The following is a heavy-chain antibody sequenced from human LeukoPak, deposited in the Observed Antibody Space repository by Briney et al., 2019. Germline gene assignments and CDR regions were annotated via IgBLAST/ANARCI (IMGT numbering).Heavy chain of an antibody. CDR2: INPNSGGT. Sequence: ASVTVSCKASGYTFTGYYMHWVRQAPGQGLEWMGRINPNSGGTNYAQKFQGRVTMTRDTSISTAYMELSRLRSDDTAVYYCARERLRGIAAAGGCFDLWGRGTLVTVSS. V-gene: IGHV1-2*06. CDR3: ARERLRGIAAAGGCFDL. D-gene: IGHD6-13*01. J-gene: IGHJ2*01. CDR1: GYTFTGYY.